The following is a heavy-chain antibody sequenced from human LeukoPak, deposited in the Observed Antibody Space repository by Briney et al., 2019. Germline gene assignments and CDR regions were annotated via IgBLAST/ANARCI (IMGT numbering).Heavy chain of an antibody. Sequence: GGSLRLSWAASGFTFSSYSMIWVRQAPGKGLEWVSSISSSSAYIYYADSVRGRFTISRDNAENSLYLQMNSLRAEDTAVYYCARGRLDGGYSYLDWFDPWGQGTLVTVSS. V-gene: IGHV3-21*01. CDR2: ISSSSAYI. CDR1: GFTFSSYS. CDR3: ARGRLDGGYSYLDWFDP. J-gene: IGHJ5*02. D-gene: IGHD5-18*01.